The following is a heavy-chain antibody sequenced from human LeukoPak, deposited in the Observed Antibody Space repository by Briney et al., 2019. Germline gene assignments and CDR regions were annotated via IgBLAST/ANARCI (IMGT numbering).Heavy chain of an antibody. Sequence: PGRSLRLSCAASGFTFTNYGMSWVPQAPAKGLEWVSPINDNGLNTHYADSVKGRFTISRDDSKDTLHLQMNSLRADDTALYYCTKGDGGWYPIDYWGQGNVVIVSS. V-gene: IGHV3-23*01. CDR1: GFTFTNYG. D-gene: IGHD6-19*01. CDR2: INDNGLNT. J-gene: IGHJ4*02. CDR3: TKGDGGWYPIDY.